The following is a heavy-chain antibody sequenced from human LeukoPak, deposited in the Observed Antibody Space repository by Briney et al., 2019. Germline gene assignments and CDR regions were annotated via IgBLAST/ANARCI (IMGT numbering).Heavy chain of an antibody. D-gene: IGHD6-13*01. V-gene: IGHV3-48*03. CDR2: ISSSGSTI. J-gene: IGHJ4*02. Sequence: GGSLRLSCAASGFTFSNSEMNWVRQAPGEGLEWVSYISSSGSTIYYADSVKGRFTISGDNAKNSLFLQMNSLRAEDAAVYYCARDLYSSTWYAFDYWGQGTLVTVSS. CDR3: ARDLYSSTWYAFDY. CDR1: GFTFSNSE.